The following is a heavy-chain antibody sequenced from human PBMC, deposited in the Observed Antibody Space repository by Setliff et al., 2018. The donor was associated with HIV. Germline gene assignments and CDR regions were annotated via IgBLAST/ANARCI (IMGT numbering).Heavy chain of an antibody. CDR2: IYYSGST. V-gene: IGHV4-39*07. CDR3: ARSSYYDRWGFDY. J-gene: IGHJ4*02. Sequence: SETLSLTCTVSGDSISRNSFYWGWIRQPPVKGLEWIGSIYYSGSTYNNPPLKSRVTISVDTSKNQVSLKLYSVTAADTAVYYCARSSYYDRWGFDYWGQGALVTVSS. CDR1: GDSISRNSFY. D-gene: IGHD3-22*01.